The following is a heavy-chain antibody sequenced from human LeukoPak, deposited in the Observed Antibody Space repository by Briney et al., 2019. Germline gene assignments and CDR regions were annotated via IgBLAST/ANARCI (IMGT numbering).Heavy chain of an antibody. D-gene: IGHD6-6*01. CDR1: GFTFSSYS. J-gene: IGHJ6*03. V-gene: IGHV3-48*01. CDR3: ARSGGVAHSSSATYYYYYMDV. Sequence: GGSLRLSCAASGFTFSSYSMNWVRQAPGKGLEWVSYISSSSSTIYYADSVKGRFTISRDNAKNSLYLQMNSLRAEDTAVYYCARSGGVAHSSSATYYYYYMDVWGKGTTVTVSS. CDR2: ISSSSSTI.